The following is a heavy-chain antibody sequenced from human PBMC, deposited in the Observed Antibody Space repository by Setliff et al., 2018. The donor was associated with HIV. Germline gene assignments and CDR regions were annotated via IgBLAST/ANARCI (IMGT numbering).Heavy chain of an antibody. CDR3: VTSSSWSSRLNF. CDR1: GGSISSGDYY. Sequence: SETLSLTCTVSGGSISSGDYYWTWIRQPPGEGLEWIGEINRSGKTNYNPSLKSRVTISVDTSKNQFSLKVTSVTAADTAVYYCVTSSSWSSRLNFWGQGMLVTVSS. V-gene: IGHV4-61*08. CDR2: INRSGKT. J-gene: IGHJ4*02. D-gene: IGHD6-13*01.